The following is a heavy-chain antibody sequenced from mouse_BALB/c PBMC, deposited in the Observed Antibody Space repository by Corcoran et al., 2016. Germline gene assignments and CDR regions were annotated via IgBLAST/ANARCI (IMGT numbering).Heavy chain of an antibody. CDR2: IDPANGNT. CDR3: ARKYGKGIYLDH. V-gene: IGHV14-3*02. CDR1: GFNIKDTY. Sequence: EVQLQQSGAELVKPGASVKLSCTASGFNIKDTYMHWVKQRPEQGLEWIGRIDPANGNTKYDPKFQGKATITADTSSNTAYLQLSSLTSEDTAVYYCARKYGKGIYLDHCGQGTTLTVSS. D-gene: IGHD2-10*02. J-gene: IGHJ2*01.